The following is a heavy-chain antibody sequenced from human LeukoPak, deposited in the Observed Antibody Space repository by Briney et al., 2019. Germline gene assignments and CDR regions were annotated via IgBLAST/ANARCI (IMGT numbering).Heavy chain of an antibody. CDR1: GYTFIAYY. V-gene: IGHV1-2*02. D-gene: IGHD2/OR15-2a*01. Sequence: ASVKVSCKASGYTFIAYYMHWVRQAPGQGLEWMGWINPNSGGTNYAQKFQGRVTMTRDTSISTAYMDLSRLRSDDTAVYYCARTRGTHISMAYLDSWGQGTLVTVSS. J-gene: IGHJ4*02. CDR3: ARTRGTHISMAYLDS. CDR2: INPNSGGT.